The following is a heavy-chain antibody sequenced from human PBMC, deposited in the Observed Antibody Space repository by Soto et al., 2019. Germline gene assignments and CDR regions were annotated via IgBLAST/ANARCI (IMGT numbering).Heavy chain of an antibody. CDR2: TIPIFGTA. J-gene: IGHJ4*02. V-gene: IGHV1-69*01. CDR3: ARVGDGYNPSARVSRVGFDY. D-gene: IGHD5-12*01. Sequence: TIPIFGTANYAQKFQGRVTITADESTSTAYMELSSLRSEDTAVYYCARVGDGYNPSARVSRVGFDYWGQGTLVTVSS.